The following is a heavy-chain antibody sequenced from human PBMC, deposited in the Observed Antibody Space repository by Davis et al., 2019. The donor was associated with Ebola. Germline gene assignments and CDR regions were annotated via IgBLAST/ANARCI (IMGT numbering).Heavy chain of an antibody. V-gene: IGHV1-2*02. J-gene: IGHJ6*02. Sequence: AASVKVSCKASGYTFTGYYMHWVRQAPGQGFEWMGWINPNSGGTNYAQKFQGRVTMTRDTSITTAYMELNRLRSDDTVVYYCARSSVSYSSGWSIDVWGQGTTVTVSS. CDR2: INPNSGGT. D-gene: IGHD6-19*01. CDR3: ARSSVSYSSGWSIDV. CDR1: GYTFTGYY.